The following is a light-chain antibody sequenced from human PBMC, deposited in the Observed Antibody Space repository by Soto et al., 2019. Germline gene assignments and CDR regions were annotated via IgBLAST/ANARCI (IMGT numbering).Light chain of an antibody. Sequence: QSALTQPASVSGSPGQSITISCTGTSSDVGACNCVSWYQQHPAKAPKLMIYEVNDRPSGVSNRCSGSKSGNTASLTISGLQAEDEADYYCSSFTSSSTYVFGTGTKLTVL. CDR2: EVN. J-gene: IGLJ1*01. V-gene: IGLV2-14*01. CDR3: SSFTSSSTYV. CDR1: SSDVGACNC.